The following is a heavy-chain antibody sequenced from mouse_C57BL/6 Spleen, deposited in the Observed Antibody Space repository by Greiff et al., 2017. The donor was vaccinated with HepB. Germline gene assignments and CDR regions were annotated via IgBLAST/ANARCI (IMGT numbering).Heavy chain of an antibody. V-gene: IGHV1-55*01. CDR1: GYTFTSYW. CDR2: IYPGSGST. CDR3: ARIKGYGPYFDY. Sequence: QVQLQQPGAELVKPGASVKMSCKASGYTFTSYWITWVKQRPGQGLEWIGDIYPGSGSTNYNEKFKSKATLTVDTSSSTAYMQLSSLTSEDSAVYYCARIKGYGPYFDYWGQGTTLTVSS. J-gene: IGHJ2*01. D-gene: IGHD1-2*01.